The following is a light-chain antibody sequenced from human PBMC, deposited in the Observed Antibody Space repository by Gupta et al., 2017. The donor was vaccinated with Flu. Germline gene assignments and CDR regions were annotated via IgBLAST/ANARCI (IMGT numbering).Light chain of an antibody. Sequence: IVLTQSPATLSLSPGERATLSCRASQSVNSYLAWYQQKPGQAPRLLIYDASNRATGIPARFSGSGSGTDFTLTISSLESEDFAVYYCQQRSNWPVTFGQGTKVEIK. J-gene: IGKJ1*01. CDR3: QQRSNWPVT. CDR2: DAS. CDR1: QSVNSY. V-gene: IGKV3-11*01.